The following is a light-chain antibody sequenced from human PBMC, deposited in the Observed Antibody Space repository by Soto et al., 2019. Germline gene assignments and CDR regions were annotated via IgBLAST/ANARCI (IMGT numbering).Light chain of an antibody. CDR3: SSSANINRLYV. V-gene: IGLV2-8*01. CDR2: EVN. CDR1: SSDLGGYDY. Sequence: QSALTQPPSASGSPGQSVTISCTGISSDLGGYDYVSWYQHHPGKAPKLMIYEVNKRPSGVPDRFSGSKSGNTASLTVSGLQAEDEADYYCSSSANINRLYVFGTGTKVTVL. J-gene: IGLJ1*01.